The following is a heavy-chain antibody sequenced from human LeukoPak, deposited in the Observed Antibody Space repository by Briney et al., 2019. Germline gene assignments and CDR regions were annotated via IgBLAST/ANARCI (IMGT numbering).Heavy chain of an antibody. J-gene: IGHJ3*02. Sequence: PSETLSLTCTVSGGSISSSSYYWGWIRKPQGKGLEWIGGIYFSGSTYYNPSLKSRVTISVDTSKNQFSLKLSSVTAADTAVYYCARRDIVVVPAAIGAGAFDIWGQGTMVTVSS. V-gene: IGHV4-39*01. CDR1: GGSISSSSYY. CDR2: IYFSGST. D-gene: IGHD2-2*02. CDR3: ARRDIVVVPAAIGAGAFDI.